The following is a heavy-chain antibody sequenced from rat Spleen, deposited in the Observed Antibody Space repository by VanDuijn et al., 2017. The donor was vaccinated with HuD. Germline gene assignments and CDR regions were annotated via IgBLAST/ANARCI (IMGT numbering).Heavy chain of an antibody. CDR3: TTVTIGWFAY. CDR2: ISGSGGST. V-gene: IGHV5-19*01. D-gene: IGHD1-10*01. J-gene: IGHJ3*01. CDR1: GFTFSNYG. Sequence: EVELVESGGGLVQPGRSLKLSCAASGFTFSNYGMAWVRQAPTKGLEWVASISGSGGSTYYRDSVKGRFTISRDNAKSTLYLQIDSLRSEDTATYYCTTVTIGWFAYWGQGTLVTVSS.